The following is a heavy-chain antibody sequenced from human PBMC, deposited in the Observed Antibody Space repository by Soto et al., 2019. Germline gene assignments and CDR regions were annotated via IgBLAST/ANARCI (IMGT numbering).Heavy chain of an antibody. J-gene: IGHJ5*02. Sequence: PGGSLRLSCAASGFTSSSYGMHWVRQAPGKGLEWVAVISYDGSNKYYADSVKGRLTLSRDNSKNTLYLQMNSLRAEDTAVYYCAKDLRRGPRGCWFDPWGQGT. CDR3: AKDLRRGPRGCWFDP. D-gene: IGHD1-26*01. CDR1: GFTSSSYG. CDR2: ISYDGSNK. V-gene: IGHV3-30*18.